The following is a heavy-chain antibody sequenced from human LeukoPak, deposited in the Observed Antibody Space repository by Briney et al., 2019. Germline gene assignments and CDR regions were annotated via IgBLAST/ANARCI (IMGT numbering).Heavy chain of an antibody. CDR2: ISWNSGSI. CDR3: ARVGPPYYYDSSGYCIY. V-gene: IGHV3-9*01. D-gene: IGHD3-22*01. J-gene: IGHJ4*02. Sequence: GRSLRLSCAASGFTFDDYAMHWVRQAPGKGLEWVSGISWNSGSIGYADSVKGRFTISRDNAKNTLYLQMNSLRAEDTAVYYCARVGPPYYYDSSGYCIYWGQGTLVTVSS. CDR1: GFTFDDYA.